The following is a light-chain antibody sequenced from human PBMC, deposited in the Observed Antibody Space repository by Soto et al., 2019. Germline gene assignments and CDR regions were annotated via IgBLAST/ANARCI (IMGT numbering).Light chain of an antibody. CDR1: QSVSSSY. CDR2: GAS. J-gene: IGKJ5*01. Sequence: ENRLTHSPGTLSLSPRERATLSCRASQSVSSSYLAWYQQKSGQALRLLIYGASSRATGIPARFSGSGSGTDFTLTISSPEPEDFAVYYCQQRSNWPPITFGQGTRLAIK. CDR3: QQRSNWPPIT. V-gene: IGKV3D-20*02.